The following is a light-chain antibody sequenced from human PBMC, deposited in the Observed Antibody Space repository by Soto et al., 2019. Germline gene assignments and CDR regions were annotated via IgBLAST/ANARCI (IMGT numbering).Light chain of an antibody. V-gene: IGKV3-20*01. Sequence: VLTHSPGTLSLSPVERATLSFSSSQSVTSTYLAWYQQKPGQAPRLLIYGASSRATGVPDRFSGSGSGTDFTLTISRLEPEDFAVYSCQQYSKAPITFGQGTRLEI. J-gene: IGKJ5*01. CDR3: QQYSKAPIT. CDR1: QSVTSTY. CDR2: GAS.